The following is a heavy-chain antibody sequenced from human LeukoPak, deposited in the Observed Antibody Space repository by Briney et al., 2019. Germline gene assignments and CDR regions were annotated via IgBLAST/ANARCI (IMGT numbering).Heavy chain of an antibody. Sequence: SETLSLTCTVSGGSIRSTNYYWGWIRQPPGKGLEWIGSIYYSGNTYHSPSLMSRVTISVDTSKNQFSLKLSSVTAADTAVYYCARGTIAARRYGWFDPWGQGTLVTVSS. CDR2: IYYSGNT. CDR1: GGSIRSTNYY. V-gene: IGHV4-39*07. J-gene: IGHJ5*02. CDR3: ARGTIAARRYGWFDP. D-gene: IGHD6-6*01.